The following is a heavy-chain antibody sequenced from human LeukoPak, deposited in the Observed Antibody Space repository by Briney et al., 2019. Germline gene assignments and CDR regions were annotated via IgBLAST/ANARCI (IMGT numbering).Heavy chain of an antibody. D-gene: IGHD1-26*01. CDR2: ISSSSSYI. Sequence: GGSPRLSCAASGFTFSSYSMNWVRQAPGKGLEWVSSISSSSSYIYYADSVKGRFTISRDNAKNSLYLQMNSLRAEDTAVYYCARGPLVGATDYWGQGTLVTVSS. CDR1: GFTFSSYS. J-gene: IGHJ4*02. CDR3: ARGPLVGATDY. V-gene: IGHV3-21*01.